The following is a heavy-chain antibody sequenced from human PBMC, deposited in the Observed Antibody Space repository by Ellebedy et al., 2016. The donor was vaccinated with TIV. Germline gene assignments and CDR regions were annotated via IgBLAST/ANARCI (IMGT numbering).Heavy chain of an antibody. D-gene: IGHD5-12*01. J-gene: IGHJ4*02. CDR2: IIPIFGTA. V-gene: IGHV1-69*13. Sequence: AASVKVSCKASGGTFNNYAISWVRQAPGQGLEWMGGIIPIFGTANYAQNFRGRVTITADESTSAAYLDLSSLRYEDTAVYYCARAESGGYAWDYWGQGTLVTVSS. CDR3: ARAESGGYAWDY. CDR1: GGTFNNYA.